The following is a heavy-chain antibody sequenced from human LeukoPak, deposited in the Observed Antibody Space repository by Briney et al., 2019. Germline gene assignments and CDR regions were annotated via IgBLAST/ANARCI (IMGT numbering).Heavy chain of an antibody. V-gene: IGHV1-8*01. CDR2: MKPNSGNT. CDR1: GYTFTNYD. Sequence: GASVKVSCKASGYTFTNYDINWVRQATGQGLEWMGYMKPNSGNTGYAQKFQGRATMTRDTSISTAYMELSSLRSEDTAVYYCARGREQLWLEYWGQGNMVTVSS. CDR3: ARGREQLWLEY. J-gene: IGHJ4*02. D-gene: IGHD5-18*01.